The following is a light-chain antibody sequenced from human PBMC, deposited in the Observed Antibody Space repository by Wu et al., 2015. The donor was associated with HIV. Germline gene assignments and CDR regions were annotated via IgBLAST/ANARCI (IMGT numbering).Light chain of an antibody. CDR2: GAS. J-gene: IGKJ4*01. CDR3: QHYNNLPLT. V-gene: IGKV3-15*01. Sequence: EIVMTQSPATLSVSAGERATLSCRASQSISNNLAWYQQKPGQAPRLLIYGASSRATGIPARFSGSGSGTDFTLTISGMQSEDFAVYYCQHYNNLPLTFGGGTKGGDQT. CDR1: QSISNN.